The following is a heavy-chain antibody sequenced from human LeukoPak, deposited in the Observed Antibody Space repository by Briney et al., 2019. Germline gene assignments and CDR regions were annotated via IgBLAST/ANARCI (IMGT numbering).Heavy chain of an antibody. J-gene: IGHJ5*02. V-gene: IGHV3-30*03. CDR2: ISFDGSSK. CDR1: GFTFSSYG. D-gene: IGHD2-2*01. CDR3: ARDFGYCSSTSCDPGGWFDP. Sequence: PGGSLRLSCAASGFTFSSYGMHWVRQAPGKGLEWVAVISFDGSSKDYAESVKGRFTISRDNSKNTLYLQMNSLRAEDTAVYYCARDFGYCSSTSCDPGGWFDPWGQGTLVTVSS.